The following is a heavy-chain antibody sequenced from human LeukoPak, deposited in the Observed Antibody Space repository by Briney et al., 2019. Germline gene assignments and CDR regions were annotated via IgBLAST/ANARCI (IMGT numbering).Heavy chain of an antibody. D-gene: IGHD3-22*01. V-gene: IGHV4-4*02. CDR3: ASGNNYYDSSGYFAISD. J-gene: IGHJ4*02. CDR2: IYYSGST. Sequence: SETLSLTCAVSGDSISSSNWWTWVRQPPGKGLEWIGYIYYSGSTNYNPSLKSRVTISVDTSKNQFSLKLSSVTAADTAVYYCASGNNYYDSSGYFAISDWGQGTLVTVSS. CDR1: GDSISSSNW.